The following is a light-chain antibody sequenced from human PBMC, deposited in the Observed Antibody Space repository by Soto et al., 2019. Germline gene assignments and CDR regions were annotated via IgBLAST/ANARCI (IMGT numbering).Light chain of an antibody. CDR1: PDIRKY. Sequence: DIQMTQSPSSLSASVGDRVTITCQASPDIRKYLNWYQQKPGKAPKLLIYDASNMETGVPSRFTGSGSGKDFTFTISSLKPEDIATYYCQQYEVFPITLGQGTRLEIK. V-gene: IGKV1-33*01. CDR3: QQYEVFPIT. J-gene: IGKJ5*01. CDR2: DAS.